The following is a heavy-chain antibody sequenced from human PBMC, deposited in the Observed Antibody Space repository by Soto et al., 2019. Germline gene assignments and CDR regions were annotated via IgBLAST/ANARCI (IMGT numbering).Heavy chain of an antibody. CDR3: ARTYNWNSEGFDH. CDR2: ISTNSGNT. Sequence: ASVKFSCKASGYPFGTYTITWVRQAPGQGLEWVGWISTNSGNTYYAQNFQGRVTLTTDTSTTTAYMEFRSLTSDDTAIYYCARTYNWNSEGFDHWGQGTLVTVSS. D-gene: IGHD1-7*01. V-gene: IGHV1-18*04. J-gene: IGHJ4*02. CDR1: GYPFGTYT.